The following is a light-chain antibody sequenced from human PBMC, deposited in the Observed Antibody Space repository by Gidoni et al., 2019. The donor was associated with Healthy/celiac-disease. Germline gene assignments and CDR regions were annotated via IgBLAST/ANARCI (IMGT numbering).Light chain of an antibody. CDR2: GAS. Sequence: EIVMTQCPATLSVSPGERATLSCRASQSVSSNLAWYQHKPGQAPRLLIYGASTRATGIPARFIGSGSGTEFTLTITSLQSEDFAVYYCQQYNNWPPRFGGGTKVEIK. J-gene: IGKJ4*01. CDR3: QQYNNWPPR. V-gene: IGKV3-15*01. CDR1: QSVSSN.